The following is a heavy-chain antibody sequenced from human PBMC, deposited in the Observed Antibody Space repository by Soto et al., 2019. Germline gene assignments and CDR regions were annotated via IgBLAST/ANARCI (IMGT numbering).Heavy chain of an antibody. D-gene: IGHD1-26*01. V-gene: IGHV3-11*03. Sequence: PGGSLRLSCAASGFMFSDYYMTWIRQTPVKGLECVSYISTISDTNYADSVRGRFTIYRDNARNSLYLQMNSLRAEDSAVYYCARGRYTMDVWGQGTTVTVS. CDR3: ARGRYTMDV. CDR2: ISTISDT. CDR1: GFMFSDYY. J-gene: IGHJ6*02.